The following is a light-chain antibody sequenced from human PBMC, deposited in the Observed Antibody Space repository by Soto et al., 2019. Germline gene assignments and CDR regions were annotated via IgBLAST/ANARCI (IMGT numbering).Light chain of an antibody. CDR2: AAS. J-gene: IGKJ4*01. Sequence: DIQMTQSPASLSASVGDRVTITCRASQGIGNYLAWYQQKPGKVPKFLIYAASTVHSGVPSRFCGSGSGTEFTLTVSSLQPEDFATYYCQQLKSYPLTFGGGTKVDIK. CDR1: QGIGNY. CDR3: QQLKSYPLT. V-gene: IGKV1-27*01.